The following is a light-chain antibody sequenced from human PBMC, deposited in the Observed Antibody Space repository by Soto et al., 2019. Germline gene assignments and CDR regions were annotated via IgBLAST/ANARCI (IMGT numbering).Light chain of an antibody. Sequence: EIVLTQSPGTLSLSPGQRATLSCRASQSVSSSYLAWYQHKPGQAPRLLIYGASSRATGIPDRFSGSGSGTDLTHTISRLEPEDFAVYYWWQYVSLRHMFGQRTKQEIK. V-gene: IGKV3-20*01. J-gene: IGKJ2*01. CDR1: QSVSSSY. CDR3: WQYVSLRHM. CDR2: GAS.